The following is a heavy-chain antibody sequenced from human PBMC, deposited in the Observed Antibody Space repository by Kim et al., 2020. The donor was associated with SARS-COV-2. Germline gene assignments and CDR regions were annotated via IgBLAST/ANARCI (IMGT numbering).Heavy chain of an antibody. V-gene: IGHV4-31*03. Sequence: SETLSLTCTVSGGSISSGGYYWSWIRQHPGKGLEWIGYIYYSGSTYYNPSLKSRVTISVDTSKNQFSLKLSSVTAADTAVYYCARNAKNRSCYDHQCYYYYYGMDVWGQGTTVTVSS. CDR1: GGSISSGGYY. CDR2: IYYSGST. CDR3: ARNAKNRSCYDHQCYYYYYGMDV. J-gene: IGHJ6*02. D-gene: IGHD2-15*01.